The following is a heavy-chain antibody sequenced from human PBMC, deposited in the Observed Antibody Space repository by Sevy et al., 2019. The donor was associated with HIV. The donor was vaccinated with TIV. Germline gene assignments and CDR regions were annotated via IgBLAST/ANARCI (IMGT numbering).Heavy chain of an antibody. CDR2: ISGSDHTI. V-gene: IGHV3-11*01. D-gene: IGHD4-17*01. CDR1: GFTFSDFY. CDR3: ARDHVKDGDLGDYYYFAMDL. J-gene: IGHJ6*02. Sequence: GGSLRLSCAASGFTFSDFYMSWIRQAPGKGLEWISYISGSDHTIYYADSVKGRFTISRDNDKNSLYLQMNSLRAEDTAVYYCARDHVKDGDLGDYYYFAMDLWGQVTTVTVSS.